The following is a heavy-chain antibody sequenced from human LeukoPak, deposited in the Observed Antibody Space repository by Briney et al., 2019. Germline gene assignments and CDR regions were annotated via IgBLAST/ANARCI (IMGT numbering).Heavy chain of an antibody. CDR2: ISSSSSYT. CDR1: GFTFSDYY. CDR3: ARAMLYCSGGSCYSDYYYYYGMDV. Sequence: GGSLRLSCAASGFTFSDYYMSWIRQAPGKGLEWVSYISSSSSYTNYADSVKGRFTISRDNAKNSLYLQMNSLRVEDTAVYYCARAMLYCSGGSCYSDYYYYYGMDVWGQGTTVTVSS. J-gene: IGHJ6*02. V-gene: IGHV3-11*05. D-gene: IGHD2-15*01.